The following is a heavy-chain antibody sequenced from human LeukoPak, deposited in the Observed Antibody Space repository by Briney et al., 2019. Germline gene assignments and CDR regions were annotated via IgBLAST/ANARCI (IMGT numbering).Heavy chain of an antibody. Sequence: GGSLRLSCAASGFTVSSNYMSWVRQAPGKGLEWVSVIYSGGSTYYADSVKGRFTISRDNSKNTLYLQMNSLRAEDTAVYYCARRGGYSSGWPLDYWGQGTLVTVSS. D-gene: IGHD6-19*01. CDR2: IYSGGST. CDR1: GFTVSSNY. CDR3: ARRGGYSSGWPLDY. V-gene: IGHV3-66*01. J-gene: IGHJ4*02.